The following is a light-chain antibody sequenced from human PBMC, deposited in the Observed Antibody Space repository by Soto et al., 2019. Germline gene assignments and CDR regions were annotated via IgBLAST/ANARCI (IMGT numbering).Light chain of an antibody. CDR3: QKRDRYPFT. V-gene: IGKV1-9*01. CDR1: LGISGY. J-gene: IGKJ4*01. CDR2: SAS. Sequence: DIQLTQSPSFLSASVGDGVTMTCRASLGISGYLAWYQQKPGKVPRLLIYSASSLQSGVPSRFSGSGSRTEFTLTISSVQPDAFASSNCQKRDRYPFTFGGGTKVEI.